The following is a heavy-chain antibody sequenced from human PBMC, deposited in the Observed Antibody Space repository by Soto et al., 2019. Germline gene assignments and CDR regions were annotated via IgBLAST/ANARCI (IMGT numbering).Heavy chain of an antibody. CDR1: GFTLSSYA. CDR2: LSYLGSHH. V-gene: IGHV3-30-3*02. CDR3: ARSKIPARNSYGYWYYYSGMAV. J-gene: IGHJ6*02. D-gene: IGHD5-18*01. Sequence: PGGSLRLACAASGFTLSSYAMHGVRQAPGKGLEWVAVLSYLGSHHYSPASVQARFTISRDNSKTTLYLQMNSLRAEDTAVYYCARSKIPARNSYGYWYYYSGMAVWRHGTTVPVSS.